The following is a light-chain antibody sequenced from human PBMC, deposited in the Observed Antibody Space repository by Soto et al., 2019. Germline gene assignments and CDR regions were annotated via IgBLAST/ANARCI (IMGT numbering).Light chain of an antibody. CDR3: QKYNSAPPFT. CDR1: QGISNY. CDR2: AAS. J-gene: IGKJ3*01. V-gene: IGKV1-27*01. Sequence: DIQMTQSPSSLSASVGDRVTITCRASQGISNYLAWYQQKPGKVPKLLIYAASTLQSGVPSRFSCSGSGRDFTLTISSLQPEDVATYYCQKYNSAPPFTFGPGTKVHIK.